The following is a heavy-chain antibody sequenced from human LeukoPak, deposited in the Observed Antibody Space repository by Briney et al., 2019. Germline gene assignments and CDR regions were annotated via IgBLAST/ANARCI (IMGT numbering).Heavy chain of an antibody. Sequence: GRSLRLSCAASGFTFSSYGMHWVRQAPGKGLEWVAVIWYDGSNKYYADSVKGRFTISRDNSKNTLYLQINSLRAEDTAVYYCARARSRIAVAHYYFDYWGQGTLVTVSS. J-gene: IGHJ4*02. CDR2: IWYDGSNK. CDR3: ARARSRIAVAHYYFDY. D-gene: IGHD6-19*01. V-gene: IGHV3-33*01. CDR1: GFTFSSYG.